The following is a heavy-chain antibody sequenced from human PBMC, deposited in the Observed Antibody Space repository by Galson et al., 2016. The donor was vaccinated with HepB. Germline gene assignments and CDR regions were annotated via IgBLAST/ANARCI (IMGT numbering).Heavy chain of an antibody. V-gene: IGHV3-23*01. CDR1: GFTFSSHP. CDR2: ISGSGGST. D-gene: IGHD3-10*01. J-gene: IGHJ6*02. Sequence: SLRLSCAASGFTFSSHPMSWVRQAPGKGLEWASGISGSGGSTYYADSVKGRFTISRDNSKNTLYLQMNRLRAEEPAVYYCAKDNSGRKVFTMVRELSSMDVWGQGTTVTVSS. CDR3: AKDNSGRKVFTMVRELSSMDV.